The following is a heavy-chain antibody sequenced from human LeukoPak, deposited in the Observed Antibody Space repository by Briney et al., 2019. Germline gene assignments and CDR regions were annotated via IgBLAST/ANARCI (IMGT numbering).Heavy chain of an antibody. CDR1: GCTFSSYA. CDR2: ISGSGGST. CDR3: AKVGWGAMVRGPLDY. Sequence: GGSLRLSCAASGCTFSSYAMSWVRQAPGKGLEWVSAISGSGGSTYYADSVKGRFTISRDNSKNTLYLQMNSLRAEDTAVYYCAKVGWGAMVRGPLDYWGQGTLVTVSS. J-gene: IGHJ4*02. V-gene: IGHV3-23*01. D-gene: IGHD3-10*01.